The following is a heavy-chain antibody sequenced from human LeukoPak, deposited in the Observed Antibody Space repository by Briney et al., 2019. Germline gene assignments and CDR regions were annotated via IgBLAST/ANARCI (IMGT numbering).Heavy chain of an antibody. CDR1: GGTFNNYA. Sequence: SSVKVSCKASGGTFNNYAFSWVRQAPGQGLEWMGRVVPVLDIDNYAQKFQGRLTTTADKSTTTAYMELSSLRSDDTAVYYCARGVSDYYNPSGYNYFDYWGLGTLVTVSS. CDR3: ARGVSDYYNPSGYNYFDY. CDR2: VVPVLDID. J-gene: IGHJ4*01. D-gene: IGHD3-22*01. V-gene: IGHV1-69*04.